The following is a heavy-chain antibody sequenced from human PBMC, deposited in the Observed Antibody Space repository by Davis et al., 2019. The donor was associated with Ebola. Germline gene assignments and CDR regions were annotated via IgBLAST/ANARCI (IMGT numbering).Heavy chain of an antibody. D-gene: IGHD6-13*01. J-gene: IGHJ5*02. V-gene: IGHV1-69*13. CDR2: IIPIFGTV. CDR1: GGTFSSYA. CDR3: ARWISGQLVPDNWFDP. Sequence: SVKVSCKASGGTFSSYAISWVRQAPGQGLEWMGGIIPIFGTVNYAQKFQGRVTITADESTSTAYMELSSLRSEDTAVYYCARWISGQLVPDNWFDPWGQGTLVTVSS.